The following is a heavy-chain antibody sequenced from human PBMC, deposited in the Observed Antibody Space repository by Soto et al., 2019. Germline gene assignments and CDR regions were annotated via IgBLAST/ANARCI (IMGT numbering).Heavy chain of an antibody. CDR3: ARVVGALGHWFDP. CDR2: ISAYNYNT. J-gene: IGHJ5*02. Sequence: QVQLVQSGAKVKKPGASVKVSCKASGYTFTSYGLSWVRQAPGQGLEWMGRISAYNYNTNYAQKLQGRVTMTTDTATSTAYMELRSLRSDDTAVYCARVVGALGHWFDPWGQGTLVTVSS. D-gene: IGHD1-26*01. CDR1: GYTFTSYG. V-gene: IGHV1-18*01.